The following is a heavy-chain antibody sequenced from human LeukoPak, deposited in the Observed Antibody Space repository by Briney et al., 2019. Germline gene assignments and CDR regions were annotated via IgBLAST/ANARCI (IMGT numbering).Heavy chain of an antibody. CDR1: KFTFSHFG. D-gene: IGHD2-15*01. J-gene: IGHJ4*02. V-gene: IGHV3-33*06. Sequence: PGGSLRLSCAASKFTFSHFGMHWVRQAPGKGLEWVAVIWYDGSNKYYADSVKGRFTISRDNSKNTLYLQMNSLRAEDTAVYYCAKGKGIYYFDYWGQGTLVTVSS. CDR3: AKGKGIYYFDY. CDR2: IWYDGSNK.